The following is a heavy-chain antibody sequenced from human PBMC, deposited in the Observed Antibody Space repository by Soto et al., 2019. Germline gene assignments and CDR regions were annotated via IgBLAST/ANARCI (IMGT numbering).Heavy chain of an antibody. CDR1: GYSFTSYW. CDR3: ARRGGGYNRYLDS. V-gene: IGHV5-10-1*01. J-gene: IGHJ5*01. Sequence: PGESLKIFCKGSGYSFTSYWISWVRQMPGKGLGWMGRIDPSDSYTNYSPSFQGHVTISADKSIRTAYLQWSSLKASGTAMYYCARRGGGYNRYLDSWGQGILVPVSS. D-gene: IGHD5-12*01. CDR2: IDPSDSYT.